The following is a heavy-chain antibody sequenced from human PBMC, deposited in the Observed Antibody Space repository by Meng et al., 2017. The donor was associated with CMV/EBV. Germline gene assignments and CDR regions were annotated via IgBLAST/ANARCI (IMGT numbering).Heavy chain of an antibody. Sequence: QVKLQQWGAGLLKPSETLSLTCAVYGGSFSGYYWSWIRQPPGKGLEWIGEINHSGSTNYNPSLRSRVTISVDTSKNQFSLKLSSVTAADTAVYYCARGVGATGKADYWGQGTLVTVSS. CDR1: GGSFSGYY. CDR2: INHSGST. D-gene: IGHD1-26*01. J-gene: IGHJ4*02. V-gene: IGHV4-34*01. CDR3: ARGVGATGKADY.